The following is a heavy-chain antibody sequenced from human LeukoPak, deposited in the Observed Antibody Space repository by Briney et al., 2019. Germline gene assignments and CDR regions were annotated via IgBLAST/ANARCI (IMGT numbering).Heavy chain of an antibody. V-gene: IGHV3-48*02. J-gene: IGHJ4*02. Sequence: GSLRLSCAASGFTFSSYSMNWVRQAPGKGLEWVSYISSSSTIYYADSVKGRFTISRDNAKNSLYLQMNSLRDEDTAVYYCTRKYYGSGSYYVDYWGQGTLVTVSS. CDR1: GFTFSSYS. D-gene: IGHD3-10*01. CDR3: TRKYYGSGSYYVDY. CDR2: ISSSSTI.